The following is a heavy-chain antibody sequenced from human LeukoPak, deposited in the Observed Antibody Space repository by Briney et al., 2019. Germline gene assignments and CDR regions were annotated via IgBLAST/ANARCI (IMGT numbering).Heavy chain of an antibody. CDR3: AREPAHCGGDCLFDY. CDR1: GFTFSTYW. Sequence: GGSLRLSCATSGFTFSTYWMHWVRQAPGKGLVWVSRIDSDGSSTSYTDSVKGRFTISRDNAKSTLYLQMNSLTADDTAVYYCAREPAHCGGDCLFDYWGQGTLVTVSS. D-gene: IGHD2-21*01. CDR2: IDSDGSST. V-gene: IGHV3-74*01. J-gene: IGHJ4*02.